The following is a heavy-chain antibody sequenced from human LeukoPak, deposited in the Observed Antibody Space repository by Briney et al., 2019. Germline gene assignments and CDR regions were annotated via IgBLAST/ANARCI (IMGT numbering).Heavy chain of an antibody. CDR2: IYGGGNI. CDR1: GFTVSSNY. V-gene: IGHV3-53*01. Sequence: QSGGSLRLSCAASGFTVSSNYMNWVRQAPGKGLEWVSVIYGGGNIYYADSVKGRFTIPRDNSKNTLYLQMNSLRAEDTAVYYCARGAGYNYPYYFDYWGQGTLVTVSS. CDR3: ARGAGYNYPYYFDY. D-gene: IGHD5-24*01. J-gene: IGHJ4*02.